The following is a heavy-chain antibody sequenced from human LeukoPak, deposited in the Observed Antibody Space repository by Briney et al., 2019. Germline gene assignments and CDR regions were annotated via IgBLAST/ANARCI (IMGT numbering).Heavy chain of an antibody. CDR1: GYTFTGYY. CDR3: ARDYTVLSWSIFGVVTDYGFDY. CDR2: INPNSGGT. J-gene: IGHJ4*02. V-gene: IGHV1-2*02. D-gene: IGHD3-3*01. Sequence: ASVKVSCKASGYTFTGYYMHWVRQAPGQGLEWMGWINPNSGGTNYAQKFQGRVTMTRDTSISTAYMELSRLRSDDTAVYYCARDYTVLSWSIFGVVTDYGFDYWGQGTLVTVSS.